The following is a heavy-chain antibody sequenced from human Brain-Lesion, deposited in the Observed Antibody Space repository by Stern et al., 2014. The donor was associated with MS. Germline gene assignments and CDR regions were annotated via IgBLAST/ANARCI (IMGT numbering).Heavy chain of an antibody. CDR1: GGSVSSTSYA. J-gene: IGHJ5*02. D-gene: IGHD2-15*01. Sequence: VQLVESGPGLVKPSETLSLTCTVAGGSVSSTSYAWAWIRQPPGKGLEWIGTIYYSGNTYYSPSLKSRLPISLDPPKNHSPLQLRSVTAADTAVYYCAGEEDIRYCSGGSCTGNWFDPWGQGTLVTVSS. CDR3: AGEEDIRYCSGGSCTGNWFDP. V-gene: IGHV4-39*02. CDR2: IYYSGNT.